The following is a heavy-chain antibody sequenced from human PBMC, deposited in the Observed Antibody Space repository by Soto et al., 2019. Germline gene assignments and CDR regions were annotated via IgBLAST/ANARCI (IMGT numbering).Heavy chain of an antibody. V-gene: IGHV4-31*03. Sequence: TLSLTCTVSGGSISSGGYYWSWIRQHPGKGLEWIGYIYYSGSTYYNPSLKSRVTISVDTSKNQFSLKLSSVTAADTAVYYCARVLGYCSGGSCYNNYIDYWGQGTLVTVSS. CDR3: ARVLGYCSGGSCYNNYIDY. CDR1: GGSISSGGYY. D-gene: IGHD2-15*01. J-gene: IGHJ4*02. CDR2: IYYSGST.